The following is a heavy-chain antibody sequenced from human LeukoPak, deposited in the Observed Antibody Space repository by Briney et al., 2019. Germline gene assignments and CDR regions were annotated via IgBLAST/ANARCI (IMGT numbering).Heavy chain of an antibody. J-gene: IGHJ4*02. Sequence: PGGSLRLSCTASGFTFGDYATSWVRQAPGKGLEWVGFIRSKAYGGTTEYAASVKGRFTISRDDSKSIAYLQMNSLKTEDTAVYYCTRDCSAGDYWGQGTLVTVSS. CDR2: IRSKAYGGTT. CDR3: TRDCSAGDY. D-gene: IGHD6-13*01. V-gene: IGHV3-49*04. CDR1: GFTFGDYA.